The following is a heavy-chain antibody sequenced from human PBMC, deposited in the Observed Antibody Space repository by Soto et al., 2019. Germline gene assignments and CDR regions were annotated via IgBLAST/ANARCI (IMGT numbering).Heavy chain of an antibody. V-gene: IGHV5-51*01. CDR2: IYPGDSDT. Sequence: GESLKISCEGSGYSFTSYWIGWVRQMPGKGLEWMGIIYPGDSDTRYSPPFQGQVTISADKSISTAYLQWSSLKASDTAMYYCARSYLSSDYYYYYGMNVWGQGTTATVSS. D-gene: IGHD3-10*01. CDR3: ARSYLSSDYYYYYGMNV. J-gene: IGHJ6*02. CDR1: GYSFTSYW.